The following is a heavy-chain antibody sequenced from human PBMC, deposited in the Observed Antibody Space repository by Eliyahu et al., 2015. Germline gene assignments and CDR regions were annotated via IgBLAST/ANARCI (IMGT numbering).Heavy chain of an antibody. D-gene: IGHD2-21*01. CDR3: ARDNIVVVLGYFDY. CDR1: GYTXXXYG. V-gene: IGHV1-18*01. CDR2: XXXYNGNT. Sequence: QVQLVQSGAEVKKPGASVKVSCXASGYTXXXYGISWVRPAPGQGLEWMGWXXXYNGNTNYAQKLQGRVTMTTDTSTSTAYMELRSLRSDDTAVYYCARDNIVVVLGYFDYWGQGTLVTVSS. J-gene: IGHJ4*02.